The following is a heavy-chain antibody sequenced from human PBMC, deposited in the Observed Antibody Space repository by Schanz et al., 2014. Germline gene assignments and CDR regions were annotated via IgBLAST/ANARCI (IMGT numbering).Heavy chain of an antibody. D-gene: IGHD1-1*01. Sequence: QVQLVESGGGVVQPGRSLRLSCAASGFTFRSYGMHWVRQAPGKGLEWVALISYDGSSKNHADSVKGRFTISRDNSKNTLYLQMNGLRAEDTAVFYCARDGAELYYFDDWGQGTLVTVSS. V-gene: IGHV3-33*01. J-gene: IGHJ4*02. CDR1: GFTFRSYG. CDR2: ISYDGSSK. CDR3: ARDGAELYYFDD.